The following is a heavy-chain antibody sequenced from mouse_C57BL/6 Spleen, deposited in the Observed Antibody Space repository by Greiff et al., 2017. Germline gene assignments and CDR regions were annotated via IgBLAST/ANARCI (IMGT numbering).Heavy chain of an antibody. CDR1: GYTFTDYY. J-gene: IGHJ2*01. D-gene: IGHD6-2*01. CDR2: INPNNGGT. Sequence: EVQLQQSGPELVKPGASVKISCKASGYTFTDYYMNWVKPSHGKSLEWIGDINPNNGGTSYNQKFKGKATLTVDKSSSTAYMELRSLTSEDSAVYYCARGAFSGHFDYWGQGTTLTVSS. CDR3: ARGAFSGHFDY. V-gene: IGHV1-26*01.